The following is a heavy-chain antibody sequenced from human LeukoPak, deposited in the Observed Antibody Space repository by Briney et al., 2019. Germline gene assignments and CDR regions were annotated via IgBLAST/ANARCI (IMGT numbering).Heavy chain of an antibody. D-gene: IGHD3-22*01. CDR2: IIPIFGTA. CDR1: GGTFSSYA. V-gene: IGHV1-69*13. CDR3: ARGTYYYDSSGYSNDY. Sequence: SVKVSCKASGGTFSSYAISWVRQAPGQGLEWMRGIIPIFGTANYAQKFQGRVTITADESTSTAYMELSSLRSEDTAVYYCARGTYYYDSSGYSNDYWGQGTLVTVSS. J-gene: IGHJ4*02.